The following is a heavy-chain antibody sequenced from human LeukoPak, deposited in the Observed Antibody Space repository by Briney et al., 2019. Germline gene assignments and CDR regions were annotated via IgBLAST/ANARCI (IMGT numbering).Heavy chain of an antibody. CDR1: GLTISTYT. CDR2: ISTSSSTI. D-gene: IGHD3-10*01. CDR3: ARDRGCYDSGSPGLIDY. J-gene: IGHJ4*02. Sequence: PGGSLRLSCAASGLTISTYTMNWVRQAPGKGLEWVSYISTSSSTIYYADSVKGRFTISRDNAKNSLYLEMNSLRAEDTAVYYCARDRGCYDSGSPGLIDYWGQGTLVTVSS. V-gene: IGHV3-48*04.